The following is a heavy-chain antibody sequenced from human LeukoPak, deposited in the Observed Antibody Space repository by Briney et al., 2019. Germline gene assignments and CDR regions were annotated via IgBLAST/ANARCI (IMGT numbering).Heavy chain of an antibody. J-gene: IGHJ6*02. V-gene: IGHV3-23*01. CDR2: ISGSGNRT. Sequence: GGSLRLSCAASGFTFSSYAMSWVRQAPGKGLEWVSSISGSGNRTYYADSVKGRFTISRDNSKNTLFLQMNSLRAEDTAVYYCAKNLYCGGGSCYPSALGLDVWGQGTTVTVSS. D-gene: IGHD2-15*01. CDR3: AKNLYCGGGSCYPSALGLDV. CDR1: GFTFSSYA.